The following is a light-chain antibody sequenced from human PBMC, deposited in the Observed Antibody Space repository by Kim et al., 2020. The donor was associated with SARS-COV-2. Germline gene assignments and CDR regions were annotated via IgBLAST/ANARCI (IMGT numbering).Light chain of an antibody. Sequence: GDRVTINCRASQTISNFLNWYQQKPGKAPKLLIYAASSLQSGVPSRFSGSGSGTDFTLTISSLQPEDFATYYCQQTFITPRLTFGGGTKVDIK. V-gene: IGKV1-39*01. CDR3: QQTFITPRLT. J-gene: IGKJ4*01. CDR2: AAS. CDR1: QTISNF.